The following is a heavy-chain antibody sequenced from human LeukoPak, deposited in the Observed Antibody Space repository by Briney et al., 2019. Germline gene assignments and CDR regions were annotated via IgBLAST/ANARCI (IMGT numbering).Heavy chain of an antibody. D-gene: IGHD1-26*01. CDR1: GFTFSSYW. Sequence: GGSLRPSCAASGFTFSSYWMSWVRQAPGKGLEWVANIKQDGSEKYYVDSVKGRFTISRDNAKNSVYLQMNSLRVEDTAVYYCARVTPWGYFDYWGQGTLVTVSS. V-gene: IGHV3-7*01. CDR2: IKQDGSEK. CDR3: ARVTPWGYFDY. J-gene: IGHJ4*02.